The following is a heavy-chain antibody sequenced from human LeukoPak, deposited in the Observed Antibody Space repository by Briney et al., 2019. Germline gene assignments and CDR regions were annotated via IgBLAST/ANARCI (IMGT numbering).Heavy chain of an antibody. Sequence: PGRTLRLSCAASTFTFSSYGMHWVRQAPGKGLEWVAVIWDDGTNNYYAESVKGRFTISRDNSKNTLYLQMNSLRAEDTAVYYCARAPSYWYFDLWGRGTLVTVFS. CDR1: TFTFSSYG. V-gene: IGHV3-33*01. CDR3: ARAPSYWYFDL. CDR2: IWDDGTNN. J-gene: IGHJ2*01.